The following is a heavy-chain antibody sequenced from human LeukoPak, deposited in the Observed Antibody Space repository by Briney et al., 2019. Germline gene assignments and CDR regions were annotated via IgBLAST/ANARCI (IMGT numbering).Heavy chain of an antibody. CDR1: GFTFSSYW. V-gene: IGHV3-7*01. CDR2: INEDGREK. CDR3: ARDIGDS. J-gene: IGHJ4*02. D-gene: IGHD1-26*01. Sequence: GGSLRLSCAASGFTFSSYWMTWVRQAPGKGLEWVANINEDGREKFYVDPVKGRFTISRDNAKNSLYLQMNSLRAEDTALYYCARDIGDSWGQGTLVTVSS.